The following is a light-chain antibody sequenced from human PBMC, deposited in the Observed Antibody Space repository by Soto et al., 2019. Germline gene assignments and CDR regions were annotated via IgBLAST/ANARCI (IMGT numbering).Light chain of an antibody. V-gene: IGKV3-11*01. CDR3: QQRTNWLFT. J-gene: IGKJ3*01. CDR2: ATS. Sequence: EIMMTQSPGTLSVSPGEGATLSCRASQSVNLNLAWYQQKPGQPPRLLIYATSNRATGIPGRFSGSGSGTDFTLTISSLEPEDFAVYYCQQRTNWLFTFGPGTKVDIK. CDR1: QSVNLN.